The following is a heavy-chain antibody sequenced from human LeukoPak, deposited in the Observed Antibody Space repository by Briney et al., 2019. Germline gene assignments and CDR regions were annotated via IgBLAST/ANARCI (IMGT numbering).Heavy chain of an antibody. CDR2: ISTSSTHI. CDR1: GFTFRNYT. J-gene: IGHJ4*02. D-gene: IGHD5-12*01. Sequence: GGSLRLSCAASGFTFRNYTMNWVRQTPGKGLEWVSSISTSSTHIYYADSVKGRFTITRDNAKNSLFLQMNSLRAEDTAVYYCATISLTYSDYDLGFFDSWGQGALVTVSS. V-gene: IGHV3-21*01. CDR3: ATISLTYSDYDLGFFDS.